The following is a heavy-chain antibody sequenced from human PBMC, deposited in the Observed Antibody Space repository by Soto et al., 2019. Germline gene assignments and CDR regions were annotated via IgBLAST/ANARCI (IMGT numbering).Heavy chain of an antibody. CDR2: IRSKANSYAT. CDR3: AKSHIVVVPAAMRTYYFDY. V-gene: IGHV3-73*01. Sequence: GGSLRLSCAASGFTFSGSAMHWVRQASGKGLEWVGRIRSKANSYATAYAASVKGRFTISRDDSKNTAYLQMNSLKTEDTAVYYCAKSHIVVVPAAMRTYYFDYWGQGTLVTVSS. CDR1: GFTFSGSA. J-gene: IGHJ4*02. D-gene: IGHD2-2*01.